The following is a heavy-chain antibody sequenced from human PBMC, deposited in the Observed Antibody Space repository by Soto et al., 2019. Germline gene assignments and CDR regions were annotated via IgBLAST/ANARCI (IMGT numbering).Heavy chain of an antibody. D-gene: IGHD7-27*01. CDR3: ARVCLPWGYFQH. Sequence: PWETLSLTCTVSGGPISSGDYYWSWIRQPPGKGLEWIGYIYYSGSTYYNPSLKSRVTISVDTSKNQFSLKLSSVTAADTAVYYCARVCLPWGYFQHWGQGTLVTVSS. CDR1: GGPISSGDYY. CDR2: IYYSGST. J-gene: IGHJ1*01. V-gene: IGHV4-30-4*01.